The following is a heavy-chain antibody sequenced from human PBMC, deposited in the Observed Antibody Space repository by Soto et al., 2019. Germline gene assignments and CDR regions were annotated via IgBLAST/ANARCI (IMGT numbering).Heavy chain of an antibody. Sequence: EVQLVESAGGLVQPGGALRLSCAASGFTFSSYWMHWVRQAPGKGLVWVSRINPDGTSTTYADSVKARFTISRYNTKNTVYVQMGKQRDEDTALYYCRRGGRGGQYGNCDLWGQGTLVTVSS. CDR2: INPDGTST. CDR3: RRGGRGGQYGNCDL. CDR1: GFTFSSYW. J-gene: IGHJ5*02. D-gene: IGHD1-7*01. V-gene: IGHV3-74*01.